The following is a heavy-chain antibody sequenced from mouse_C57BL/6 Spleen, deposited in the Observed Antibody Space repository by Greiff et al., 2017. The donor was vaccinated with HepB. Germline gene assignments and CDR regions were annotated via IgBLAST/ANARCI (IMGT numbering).Heavy chain of an antibody. D-gene: IGHD1-1*01. V-gene: IGHV1-55*01. CDR3: AGHYGSSLYYAMDY. CDR1: GYTFTSYW. Sequence: VQLQQPGAELVKPGASVKMSCKASGYTFTSYWITWVKQRPGQGLEWIGDIYPGSGSTNYNEKFKSKATLTVDTSSSTAYMQLSSLTSEDSAVYYCAGHYGSSLYYAMDYWGQGTSVTVSS. J-gene: IGHJ4*01. CDR2: IYPGSGST.